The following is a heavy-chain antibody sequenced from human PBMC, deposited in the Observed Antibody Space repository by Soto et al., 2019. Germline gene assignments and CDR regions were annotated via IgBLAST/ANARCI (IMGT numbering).Heavy chain of an antibody. CDR2: ISSSGSTI. CDR1: GFTSSDYY. V-gene: IGHV3-11*01. D-gene: IGHD3-10*01. CDR3: ARGLDTTGRGYYYYGMDV. J-gene: IGHJ6*02. Sequence: GGSLRLSCAASGFTSSDYYMSWIRQAPGKGLEWVSYISSSGSTIYYADSVKGRFTISRDNAKNSLYLQMNSLRAEDTAVYYCARGLDTTGRGYYYYGMDVWGQGTTVTVSS.